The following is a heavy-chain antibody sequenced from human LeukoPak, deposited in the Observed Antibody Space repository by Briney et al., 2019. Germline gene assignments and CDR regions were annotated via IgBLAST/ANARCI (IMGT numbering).Heavy chain of an antibody. V-gene: IGHV3-23*01. Sequence: PGGSLRLSCAASGFTFSSYAMSWVGQPPGKGLEWVSAISGSGGNIYYADSVKGRFTISRDNSKNTLYLQMNSLRAEDTAVYYCAKGLGQPHYYYYGMDVWGQGTTVTVSS. D-gene: IGHD6-19*01. CDR1: GFTFSSYA. J-gene: IGHJ6*02. CDR3: AKGLGQPHYYYYGMDV. CDR2: ISGSGGNI.